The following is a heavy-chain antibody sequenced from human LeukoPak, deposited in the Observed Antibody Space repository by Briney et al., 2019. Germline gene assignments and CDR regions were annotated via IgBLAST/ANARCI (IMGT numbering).Heavy chain of an antibody. CDR2: ISSSGSPI. V-gene: IGHV3-11*01. J-gene: IGHJ2*01. D-gene: IGHD2-8*02. Sequence: PGGSLRLSCAASGFTFSDYYMSWVRQAPGKGLEWVSYISSSGSPIYDADSVKGRLSISRDNANKSLFLQMSGLRGEDTAVYYCARVMYNWYFDLWGRGTLVTVSS. CDR3: ARVMYNWYFDL. CDR1: GFTFSDYY.